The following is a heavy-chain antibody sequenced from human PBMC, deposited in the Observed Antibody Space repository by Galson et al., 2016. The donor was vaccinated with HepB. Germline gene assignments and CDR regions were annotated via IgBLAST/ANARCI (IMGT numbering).Heavy chain of an antibody. CDR1: GDSVSSNTAG. Sequence: CAISGDSVSSNTAGWNWIRQSPSRGLEWLGRTYYRSEWSSDYAESVRSRISISADTSKNQFSLQLNSVTPEDTAVYYCARDRGPFDAFDIWGRGTMVTVSS. J-gene: IGHJ3*02. CDR3: ARDRGPFDAFDI. D-gene: IGHD3-10*01. CDR2: TYYRSEWSS. V-gene: IGHV6-1*01.